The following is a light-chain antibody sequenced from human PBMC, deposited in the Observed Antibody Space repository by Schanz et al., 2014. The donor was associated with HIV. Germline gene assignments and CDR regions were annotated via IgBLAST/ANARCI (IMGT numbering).Light chain of an antibody. Sequence: QSVLTQPPSASGTPGQRVTISCSGSNSKIGSSSINWYRQLPGTAPKLLIYSNNQRPSGVPDRFSGSKSGTSASLAITGLQAEDEADYYCCSHAGSNNLVFGTGTKLTVL. J-gene: IGLJ1*01. CDR3: CSHAGSNNLV. V-gene: IGLV1-44*01. CDR2: SNN. CDR1: NSKIGSSS.